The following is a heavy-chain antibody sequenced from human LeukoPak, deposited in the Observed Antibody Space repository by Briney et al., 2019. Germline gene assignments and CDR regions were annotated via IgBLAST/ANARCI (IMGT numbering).Heavy chain of an antibody. Sequence: SETLSLTCAVYGGSFSGYYWNWIRQPPGKGLEWIGEINHSGSTNYNPSLKSRVTISVDTSKNQFSLKLSSVTAADTAVYYCAATGTAAGAADFDYWGQGTLVTVSS. J-gene: IGHJ4*02. CDR2: INHSGST. D-gene: IGHD6-19*01. CDR3: AATGTAAGAADFDY. V-gene: IGHV4-34*01. CDR1: GGSFSGYY.